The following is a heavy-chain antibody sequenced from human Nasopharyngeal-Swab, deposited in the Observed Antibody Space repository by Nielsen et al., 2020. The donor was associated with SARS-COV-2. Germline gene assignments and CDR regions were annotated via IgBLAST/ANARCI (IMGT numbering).Heavy chain of an antibody. CDR1: GFTVSSNY. Sequence: GESLKISCAASGFTVSSNYMSWVRQAPGKGLEWVSVIYSGGSTYYADSVKGRFTISRDNAKNSLYLQMNSLRAEDTAVYYCAREGLDIVGATTDAFDIWGQGTMVTVSS. CDR3: AREGLDIVGATTDAFDI. J-gene: IGHJ3*02. V-gene: IGHV3-53*01. D-gene: IGHD1-26*01. CDR2: IYSGGST.